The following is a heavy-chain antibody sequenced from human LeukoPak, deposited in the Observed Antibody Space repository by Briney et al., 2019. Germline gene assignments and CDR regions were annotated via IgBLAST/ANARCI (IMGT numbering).Heavy chain of an antibody. CDR3: ARDQDSYVGWGNYYFDY. V-gene: IGHV3-21*01. CDR2: ISSSSSYI. CDR1: GFTFSSYS. D-gene: IGHD3-16*01. Sequence: GGSLRLSCAASGFTFSSYSMNWVRQAPGKGLEWVSSISSSSSYIYYADSVKGRFTISRDNAKNSLYLQMNSLRAEDTAVYYCARDQDSYVGWGNYYFDYWGQGTLVTVSS. J-gene: IGHJ4*02.